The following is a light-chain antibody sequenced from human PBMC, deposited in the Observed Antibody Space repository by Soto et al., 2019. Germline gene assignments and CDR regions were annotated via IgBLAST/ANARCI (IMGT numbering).Light chain of an antibody. V-gene: IGKV1-33*01. J-gene: IGKJ1*01. CDR2: DAS. Sequence: DLQITPSPSSPSASVGDRVNLTFPASQDIKNYLNWYQQKSGKAPKLLIYDASDLETGVPSRFSGSGSGTEFTLTISSLQSEDFAVYYCQHYYNWPRTFGQGTKVDIK. CDR1: QDIKNY. CDR3: QHYYNWPRT.